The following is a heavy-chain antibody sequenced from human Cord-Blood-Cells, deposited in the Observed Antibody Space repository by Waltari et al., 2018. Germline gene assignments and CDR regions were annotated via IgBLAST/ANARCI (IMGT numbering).Heavy chain of an antibody. J-gene: IGHJ2*01. D-gene: IGHD6-13*01. CDR3: ARLLSSSWYWYFDL. Sequence: QVQLQQSGPGLVKPSETLSLTCTVSGGSISSYYWRWIRQPAGKGLEWIGRIYTSGSTNYNPSLKSRVTMSVDTSKNQFSLKLSSVTAADTAVYYCARLLSSSWYWYFDLWGRGTLVTVSS. CDR2: IYTSGST. CDR1: GGSISSYY. V-gene: IGHV4-4*07.